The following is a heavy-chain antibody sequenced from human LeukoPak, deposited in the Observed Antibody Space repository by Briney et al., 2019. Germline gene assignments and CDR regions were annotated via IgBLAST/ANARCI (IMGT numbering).Heavy chain of an antibody. CDR3: AKGGMTTAGAIDY. D-gene: IGHD6-13*01. CDR1: GFTFSSSA. V-gene: IGHV3-23*01. J-gene: IGHJ4*02. CDR2: ISGITVNT. Sequence: TGGSLRLSCAASGFTFSSSAMTWVRQAPGKGLEWVSSISGITVNTNYADSVRGRFTISRDNSKTTLYLQMNSLRAEDTAVYYCAKGGMTTAGAIDYWGQGTQVTVSS.